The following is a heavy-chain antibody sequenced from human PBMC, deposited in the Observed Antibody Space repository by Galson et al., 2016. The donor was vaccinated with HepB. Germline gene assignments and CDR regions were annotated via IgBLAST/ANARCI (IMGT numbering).Heavy chain of an antibody. CDR2: IYYSGST. Sequence: SETLSLTCTVSGGSISSYYWSWIRQPPGKGLKWIGYIYYSGSTNYNPSLKSRVTISIDTSKNQFSLKLSSVTAADMAVYYCAKNFGDYVGDTFDMWGQGTMVTVSS. D-gene: IGHD4-17*01. CDR3: AKNFGDYVGDTFDM. V-gene: IGHV4-59*01. CDR1: GGSISSYY. J-gene: IGHJ3*02.